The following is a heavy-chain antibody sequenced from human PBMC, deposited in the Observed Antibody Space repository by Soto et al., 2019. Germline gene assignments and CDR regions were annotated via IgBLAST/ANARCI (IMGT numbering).Heavy chain of an antibody. CDR3: ARQLYHAFDI. V-gene: IGHV5-10-1*01. Sequence: GESLKISCKGSGYSFTSYWISWVRQVPGKGLEWMGRIDPSDSYTNYSPSFQGHVTISADKSISTAYLQWSSLKASDTAMYYCARQLYHAFDIWGQGQWSPSPQ. CDR2: IDPSDSYT. J-gene: IGHJ3*02. D-gene: IGHD2-2*01. CDR1: GYSFTSYW.